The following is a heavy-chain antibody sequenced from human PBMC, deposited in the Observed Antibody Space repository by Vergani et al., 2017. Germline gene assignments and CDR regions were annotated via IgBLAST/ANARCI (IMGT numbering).Heavy chain of an antibody. CDR3: ATSIIVVVVAATRIGFAFDI. J-gene: IGHJ3*02. CDR1: GYTFTGYY. D-gene: IGHD2-15*01. V-gene: IGHV1-2*02. Sequence: QVQLVQSGAEVKKPGASVRVSCKASGYTFTGYYMHWVRQAPGQGLEWMGWINPNSGGTNYAQKFQGRVTMTRDTSISTAYMELSRLRSDDTAVYYCATSIIVVVVAATRIGFAFDIWGQGTMVTVSS. CDR2: INPNSGGT.